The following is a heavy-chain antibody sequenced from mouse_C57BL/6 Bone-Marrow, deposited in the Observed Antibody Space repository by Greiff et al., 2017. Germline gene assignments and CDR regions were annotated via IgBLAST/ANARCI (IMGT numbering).Heavy chain of an antibody. CDR3: ARDSSL. Sequence: EVQLQQSGPELVKPGASVKISCKASGYSFTGYYMNWVKQSPEKSLEWIGEINPSTGGTTYNQKFKAKATLTVDKSSSTAYMQLKSLTSEDSAVYYCARDSSLWGQCTTLTVSS. J-gene: IGHJ2*01. D-gene: IGHD3-2*02. CDR1: GYSFTGYY. V-gene: IGHV1-42*01. CDR2: INPSTGGT.